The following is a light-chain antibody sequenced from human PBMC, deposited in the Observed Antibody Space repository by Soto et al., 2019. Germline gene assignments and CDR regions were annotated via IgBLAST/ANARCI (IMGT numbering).Light chain of an antibody. CDR1: QRVSSN. CDR3: QQYNNWPRP. Sequence: EIVVTQSPATLSVYPRERANLSCRASQRVSSNLAWYQQKPGQAPSLLIYGASTRATGTPARFSGSGSGTEFTLTINSLQSEDFAGYYCQQYNNWPRPLAQGTKV. V-gene: IGKV3-15*01. CDR2: GAS. J-gene: IGKJ1*01.